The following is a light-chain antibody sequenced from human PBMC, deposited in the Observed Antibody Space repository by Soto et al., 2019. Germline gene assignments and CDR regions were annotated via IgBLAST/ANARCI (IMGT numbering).Light chain of an antibody. CDR3: QQYATSPFA. CDR1: QCVTNTY. Sequence: EIVLTQSPGTLSLSPGESATLSSRASQCVTNTYLAWDQQKPGQPPSLLMQGISTRATGVPDRCSGSGSGTDFNLTISRLEREDSAVYYCQQYATSPFAFGQGTKLEIK. V-gene: IGKV3-20*01. CDR2: GIS. J-gene: IGKJ2*01.